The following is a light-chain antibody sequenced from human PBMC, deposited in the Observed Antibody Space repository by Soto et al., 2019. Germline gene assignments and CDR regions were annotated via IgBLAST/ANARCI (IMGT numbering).Light chain of an antibody. J-gene: IGLJ1*01. CDR3: SSYTSSGTLYV. CDR1: NSDIGGSKY. CDR2: EVT. Sequence: QSALTQPASVSGSPGQSITLSCTGTNSDIGGSKYVSWYQQHPGKAPKLMIYEVTYRPSGASDRFSGSKSGNTASLTVSGLQAEDEADYYCSSYTSSGTLYVFGTGTKVTVL. V-gene: IGLV2-14*01.